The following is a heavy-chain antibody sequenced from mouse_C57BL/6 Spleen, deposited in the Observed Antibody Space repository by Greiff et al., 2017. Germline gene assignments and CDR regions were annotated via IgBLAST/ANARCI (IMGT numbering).Heavy chain of an antibody. Sequence: QVQLQQSGPELVKPGASVKISCKASGYAFSSSWMNWVKQRPGKGLEWIGRIYPGDGYTNYNGKFKGKATLTADKSSSTAYMQLSSLTSEDSAVYFCAREGDSSGLFAYWGQGTLVTVSA. V-gene: IGHV1-82*01. J-gene: IGHJ3*01. D-gene: IGHD3-2*02. CDR3: AREGDSSGLFAY. CDR2: IYPGDGYT. CDR1: GYAFSSSW.